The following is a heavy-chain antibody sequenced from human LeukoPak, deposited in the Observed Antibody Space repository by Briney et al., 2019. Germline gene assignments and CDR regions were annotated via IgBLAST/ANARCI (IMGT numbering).Heavy chain of an antibody. J-gene: IGHJ4*02. V-gene: IGHV3-30*04. D-gene: IGHD1-26*01. CDR3: AREGIVGASHSQGFDY. CDR1: GFTFSSYA. Sequence: GGSLRLSCAASGFTFSSYAMHWVRQAPGKGLEWVAVISYDGSNKYYADSVKGRFTISRDNAKNTLYLQMNSLRAEDTAVYYCAREGIVGASHSQGFDYWGQGTLVTVSS. CDR2: ISYDGSNK.